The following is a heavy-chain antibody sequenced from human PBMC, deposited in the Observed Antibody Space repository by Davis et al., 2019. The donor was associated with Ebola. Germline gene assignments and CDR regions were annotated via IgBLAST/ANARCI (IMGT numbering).Heavy chain of an antibody. CDR2: IFFDGSET. D-gene: IGHD5-24*01. V-gene: IGHV3-33*08. J-gene: IGHJ4*02. CDR3: APKMAGSHPFDY. Sequence: GGSLRLSCEASGFTFSRYGMHWVRQAPGKGPEWLTYIFFDGSETFYADSVKGRFTTSRDNSKNTLHLVMSSLRAEDSALYYCAPKMAGSHPFDYWGQGTLVTVSS. CDR1: GFTFSRYG.